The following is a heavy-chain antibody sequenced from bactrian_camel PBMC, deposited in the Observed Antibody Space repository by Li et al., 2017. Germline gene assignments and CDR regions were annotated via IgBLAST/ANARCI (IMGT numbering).Heavy chain of an antibody. J-gene: IGHJ6*01. Sequence: VQLVESGGGSVQAGGSLKLSCAASAYISSTCRMGWYRQAPGKEREFVSSIRSDDTTLYADSVKGRFTISRDNAKNTLYLQMNSLRTEDAAMYYCTNRLWSSSEVSSWGQGTQVTVS. CDR2: IRSDDTT. CDR3: TNRLWSSSEVSS. V-gene: IGHV3S53*01. D-gene: IGHD4*01. CDR1: AYISSTCR.